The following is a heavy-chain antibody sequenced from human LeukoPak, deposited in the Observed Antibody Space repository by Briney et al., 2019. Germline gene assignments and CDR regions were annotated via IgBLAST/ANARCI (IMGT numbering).Heavy chain of an antibody. V-gene: IGHV3-66*01. CDR1: GFTVSSKY. Sequence: GGSLRLSCAASGFTVSSKYMSWVRQAPGKGLEWVSAINSGGSTNYADSVKGRFTISRDNSKNTVYLQMNSLRGEDTAVYYCVYESNGYSGYWGQGILVTVSS. D-gene: IGHD3-22*01. CDR2: INSGGST. CDR3: VYESNGYSGY. J-gene: IGHJ4*02.